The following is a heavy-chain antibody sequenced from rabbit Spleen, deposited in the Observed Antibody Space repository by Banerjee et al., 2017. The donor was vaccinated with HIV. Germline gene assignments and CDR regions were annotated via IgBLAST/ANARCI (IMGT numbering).Heavy chain of an antibody. Sequence: QSLEESGGDLVKPGASLTLACTASGVSFSISSYMCWVRQAPGKGLEWIACIDAGSSGFTYYATWAKGRFAISKTSSTKVTLQMTRLTAADTATYFCARDTASSFSSYGMDLWGPGTLVTVS. J-gene: IGHJ6*01. D-gene: IGHD8-1*01. CDR1: GVSFSISSY. V-gene: IGHV1S40*01. CDR2: IDAGSSGFT. CDR3: ARDTASSFSSYGMDL.